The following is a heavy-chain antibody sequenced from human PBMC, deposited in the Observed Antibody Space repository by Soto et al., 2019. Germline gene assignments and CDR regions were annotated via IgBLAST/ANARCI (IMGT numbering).Heavy chain of an antibody. CDR3: ARDRGGPPLRYYYGMDV. V-gene: IGHV3-33*01. CDR1: GFTFSSYG. J-gene: IGHJ6*02. D-gene: IGHD2-15*01. Sequence: GGSLRLSCAASGFTFSSYGMHWVRQAPGKGLEWVAVIWYDGSNKYYADSVKGRFTISRDNSKNTLYLQMNSLRAEDTAVYYCARDRGGPPLRYYYGMDVWGQGTTVTVSS. CDR2: IWYDGSNK.